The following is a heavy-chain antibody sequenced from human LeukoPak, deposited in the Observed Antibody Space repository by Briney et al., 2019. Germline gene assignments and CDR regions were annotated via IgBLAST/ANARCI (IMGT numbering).Heavy chain of an antibody. J-gene: IGHJ4*02. CDR3: ARGGSRITGTTDY. CDR1: RFTFSTYC. Sequence: PGGSLRLSCAASRFTFSTYCMSWVRQAPGKGLEWVANINQDASKNYYADSVTGRFTISRDNAQNSLYLQMSSLRAEDTAVYYCARGGSRITGTTDYWGQGTLVTVSS. V-gene: IGHV3-7*01. D-gene: IGHD1-7*01. CDR2: INQDASKN.